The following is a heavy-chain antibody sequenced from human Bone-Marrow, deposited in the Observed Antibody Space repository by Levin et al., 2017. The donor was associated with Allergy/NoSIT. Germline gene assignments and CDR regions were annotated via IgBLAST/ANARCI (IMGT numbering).Heavy chain of an antibody. Sequence: GESLKISCAASGFTVSSNYMSWVRQAPGKGLEWVSVIYSGGSTYYADSVKGRFTISRDNSKNTLYLQMNSLRAEDTAVYYCASARPRDIVVVPAGAFDIWGQGTMVTVSS. D-gene: IGHD2-2*01. J-gene: IGHJ3*02. CDR3: ASARPRDIVVVPAGAFDI. V-gene: IGHV3-53*01. CDR2: IYSGGST. CDR1: GFTVSSNY.